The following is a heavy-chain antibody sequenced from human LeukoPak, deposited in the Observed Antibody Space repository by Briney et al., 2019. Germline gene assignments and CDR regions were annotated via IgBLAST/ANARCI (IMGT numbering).Heavy chain of an antibody. CDR1: GFIFSSYA. CDR3: AELGITMIGGV. V-gene: IGHV3-23*01. CDR2: IRGSGVNI. Sequence: GGSLRLSCAASGFIFSSYAMTWVRQAPGKGLEWVSTIRGSGVNIYYADSVKGRFTISRDNAKNSLYLQMHSLRAEVTAVYYCAELGITMIGGVGGKGTTVTISS. J-gene: IGHJ6*04. D-gene: IGHD3-10*02.